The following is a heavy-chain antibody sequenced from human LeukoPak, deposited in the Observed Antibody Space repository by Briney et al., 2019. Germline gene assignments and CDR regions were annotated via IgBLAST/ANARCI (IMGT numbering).Heavy chain of an antibody. CDR2: INHSGST. J-gene: IGHJ3*01. CDR1: GGSFSGYY. CDR3: ARRSGITMIVVLISDAFDV. Sequence: SETLSLTCAVYGGSFSGYYWSWIRQPPGKGLEWIGEINHSGSTNYNPSLKSRVTISVDTSKNQFSLKLSSVTAADTAVYYCARRSGITMIVVLISDAFDVWGQGTMVTVSS. D-gene: IGHD3-22*01. V-gene: IGHV4-34*01.